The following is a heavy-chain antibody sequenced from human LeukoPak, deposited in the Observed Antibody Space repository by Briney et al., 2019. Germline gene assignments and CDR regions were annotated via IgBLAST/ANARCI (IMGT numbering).Heavy chain of an antibody. CDR3: ARQLYYYDSSGFGWFYFDY. D-gene: IGHD3-22*01. Sequence: SETLSLTCTVSGGSFSSFYWSWIRQPPGKGLEWIGYIYYSGGTNNNPSLKSRVTISLDTSKNQFSLRLSSVTAADTAVYYCARQLYYYDSSGFGWFYFDYWGQGSLVTVSS. V-gene: IGHV4-59*08. J-gene: IGHJ4*02. CDR2: IYYSGGT. CDR1: GGSFSSFY.